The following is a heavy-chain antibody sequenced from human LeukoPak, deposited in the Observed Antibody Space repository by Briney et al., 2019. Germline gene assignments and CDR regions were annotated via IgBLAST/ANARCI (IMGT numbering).Heavy chain of an antibody. J-gene: IGHJ4*02. CDR1: GHTFTGYY. V-gene: IGHV1-2*02. CDR2: IINNSDVT. Sequence: GASVKVSCKASGHTFTGYYMHWVRQAPGQGLEWMGWIINNSDVTNSAEKVQGRVSMTRDTSISTAYMELSRLRAGDTAVYYCAQSSGWDSLKYWGQGTLVTVSS. D-gene: IGHD6-19*01. CDR3: AQSSGWDSLKY.